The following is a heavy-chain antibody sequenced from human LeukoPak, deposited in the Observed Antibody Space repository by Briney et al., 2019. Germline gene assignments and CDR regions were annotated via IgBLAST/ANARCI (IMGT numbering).Heavy chain of an antibody. V-gene: IGHV3-30*02. J-gene: IGHJ4*02. CDR1: GFTFSRYG. CDR2: IRYDGSNK. Sequence: GGSLRLSCAASGFTFSRYGMHWVRQAPGKGLEWVAFIRYDGSNKYYADSVKGRFTISRDNSKNTLYLQMNSLRAEDTAVYYCAKARRDYDFWSGYYWGQGTLVTVSS. CDR3: AKARRDYDFWSGYY. D-gene: IGHD3-3*01.